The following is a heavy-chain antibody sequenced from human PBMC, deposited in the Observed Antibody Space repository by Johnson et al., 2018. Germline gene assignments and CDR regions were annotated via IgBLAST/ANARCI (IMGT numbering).Heavy chain of an antibody. D-gene: IGHD6-19*01. CDR1: GGTFSSYT. Sequence: QVQLVQSGAEVKKPGSSVKVSCKASGGTFSSYTISWVRQAPGQGLEWMGRIIPILGIANYAQKFQGRVTITADKSTSTAYMELSSLRSEDTAVYYCAGGHSSGWEEYFQHWGQGTLVTVSS. J-gene: IGHJ1*01. CDR2: IIPILGIA. CDR3: AGGHSSGWEEYFQH. V-gene: IGHV1-69*04.